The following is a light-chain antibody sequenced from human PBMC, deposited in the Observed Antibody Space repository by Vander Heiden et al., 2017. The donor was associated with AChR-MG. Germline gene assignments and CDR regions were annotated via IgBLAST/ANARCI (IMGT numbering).Light chain of an antibody. CDR1: QSIGTN. J-gene: IGKJ1*01. V-gene: IGKV3-15*01. CDR2: GAS. Sequence: MTQSPATPSVSPGERVTLSCRASQSIGTNLARYQQKPGQAPRLLIYGASTRATGVPSTFSGSGSGTDFTLTISRLQSEDFAVYYCQQYNDWPSWTFGQGTKVGVK. CDR3: QQYNDWPSWT.